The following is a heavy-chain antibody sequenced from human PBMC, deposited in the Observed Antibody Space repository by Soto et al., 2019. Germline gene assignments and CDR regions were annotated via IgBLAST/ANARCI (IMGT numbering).Heavy chain of an antibody. CDR2: IKQDGSET. D-gene: IGHD5-18*01. V-gene: IGHV3-7*04. Sequence: EVYLVESGGDLVQHGGSLRLSCAASGFIFSDHWMNWVRQAPGKGLEWVANIKQDGSETKYVESVRGRFTISRDNAKNSLYLQMNTLRAEDTAVYYCAGGTGWLTDKWGQGTLVAVSS. CDR3: AGGTGWLTDK. J-gene: IGHJ4*02. CDR1: GFIFSDHW.